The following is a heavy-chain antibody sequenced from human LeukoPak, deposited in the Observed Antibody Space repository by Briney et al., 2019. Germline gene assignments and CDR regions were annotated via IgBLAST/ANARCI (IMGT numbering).Heavy chain of an antibody. CDR1: VGTLSSYA. CDR3: ARISGFLEYWYFDL. Sequence: SGKVSCKASVGTLSSYAISWVRDAPGQGREWMGGIIPLFGTANYAQKFQGRVTITTDESTSTAYMELSRLRSEDTAVYYCARISGFLEYWYFDLWGRGTLVTVSS. J-gene: IGHJ2*01. D-gene: IGHD3-3*01. CDR2: IIPLFGTA. V-gene: IGHV1-69*05.